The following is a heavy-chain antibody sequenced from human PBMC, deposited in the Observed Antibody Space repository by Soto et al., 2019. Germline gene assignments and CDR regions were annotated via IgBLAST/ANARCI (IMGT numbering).Heavy chain of an antibody. D-gene: IGHD1-26*01. J-gene: IGHJ4*02. CDR2: IVVGSGNT. CDR3: ATHREGATYYFDY. V-gene: IGHV1-58*01. CDR1: TFTFTRSP. Sequence: SVNVSRKASTFTFTRSPVQWVRQARGQRLEWIGWIVVGSGNTKYAQNFQERVTITRDMSSGTAYLELSSLRSEDTAVYYCATHREGATYYFDYWGQGTLVTVSS.